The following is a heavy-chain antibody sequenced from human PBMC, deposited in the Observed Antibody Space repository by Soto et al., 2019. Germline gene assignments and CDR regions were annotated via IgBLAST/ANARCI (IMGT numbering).Heavy chain of an antibody. V-gene: IGHV3-30-3*01. CDR3: ERACIAEDYYYYYGMDV. Sequence: GGSLRLSCAASGFTFSSYAMHWVRQAPGKGLEWVAVISYDGSNKYYADSVKGRFTISRDNSKNTLYLQMNSLRAEDTAVYYCERACIAEDYYYYYGMDVWGQGTTVTVSS. CDR2: ISYDGSNK. D-gene: IGHD6-13*01. J-gene: IGHJ6*02. CDR1: GFTFSSYA.